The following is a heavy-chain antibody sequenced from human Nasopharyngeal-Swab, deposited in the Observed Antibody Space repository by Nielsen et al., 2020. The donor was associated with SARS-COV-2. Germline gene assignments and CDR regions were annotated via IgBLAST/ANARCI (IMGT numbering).Heavy chain of an antibody. Sequence: ASVKVSCKASGYTFSDYYMEWLRQAPGQGLEWMGRINPNSGGTNYAQNFRGRVTTTRDTSLNTGYMELSSLRSDDTAVYFCSRIPLVGGFSYGYDNWGQGTLVTVSS. CDR1: GYTFSDYY. J-gene: IGHJ4*02. V-gene: IGHV1-2*06. CDR3: SRIPLVGGFSYGYDN. CDR2: INPNSGGT. D-gene: IGHD5-18*01.